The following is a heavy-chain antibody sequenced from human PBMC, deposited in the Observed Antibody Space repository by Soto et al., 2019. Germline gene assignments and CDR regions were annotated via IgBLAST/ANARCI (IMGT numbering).Heavy chain of an antibody. Sequence: PGGYLRLSSGASGFTFDDYAMHWGRQAPGKGLEWVPLISLDGGSTYYADSVKGRSTISRDNSKNSLYLQMNSLRAEDIALYYCAKSAGYCSGGSCYYFDYWGQGTLVTVSS. D-gene: IGHD2-15*01. CDR2: ISLDGGST. V-gene: IGHV3-43D*04. CDR1: GFTFDDYA. J-gene: IGHJ4*02. CDR3: AKSAGYCSGGSCYYFDY.